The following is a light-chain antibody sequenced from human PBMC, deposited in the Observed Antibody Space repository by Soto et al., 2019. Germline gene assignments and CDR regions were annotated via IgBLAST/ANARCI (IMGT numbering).Light chain of an antibody. J-gene: IGKJ4*01. Sequence: EIVMTQSPATLSVSPGERATLSCRASQSVSGNLAWYQQKPGQAPRLLIYGASTRATGIPARFSGSGSGTELTLASSILQSEDVAVYYCEHYNNCPPLNFGGGTKVEIK. CDR1: QSVSGN. V-gene: IGKV3-15*01. CDR3: EHYNNCPPLN. CDR2: GAS.